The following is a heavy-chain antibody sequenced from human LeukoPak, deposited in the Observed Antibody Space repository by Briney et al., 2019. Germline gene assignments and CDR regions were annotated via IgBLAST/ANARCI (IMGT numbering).Heavy chain of an antibody. CDR3: TRYDSSRFDP. CDR2: IAYDGSRK. D-gene: IGHD3-3*01. CDR1: GFTFSGYG. J-gene: IGHJ5*02. V-gene: IGHV3-30*03. Sequence: GKSLRLSCAGSGFTFSGYGMHWVRQASGKGLEWVTGIAYDGSRKHYADSVKGRFTISRDNSRNTMDLQMNSLRVEDTAVYHCTRYDSSRFDPWGQGTLVIVSS.